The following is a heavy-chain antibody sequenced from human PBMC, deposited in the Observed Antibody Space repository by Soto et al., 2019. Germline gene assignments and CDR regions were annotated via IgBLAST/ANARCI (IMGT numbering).Heavy chain of an antibody. D-gene: IGHD2-8*01. CDR1: GFTFSSYA. V-gene: IGHV3-23*01. CDR3: AKGAGKYCTNGVCYPFDY. J-gene: IGHJ4*02. CDR2: ISGSGGST. Sequence: ESGGGLVQPGGSLRLSCAASGFTFSSYAMTWVRQAPGKGLEWVSTISGSGGSTYYADSVKGRFTISRDNSKNTLYLQMNSLRAEDTAVYYCAKGAGKYCTNGVCYPFDYWGQGTLVTVSS.